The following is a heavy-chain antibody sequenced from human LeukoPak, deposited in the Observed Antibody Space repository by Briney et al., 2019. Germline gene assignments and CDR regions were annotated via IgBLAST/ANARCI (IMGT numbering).Heavy chain of an antibody. CDR3: AKSEVVAATLIDY. J-gene: IGHJ4*02. V-gene: IGHV3-23*01. CDR2: ISGSGGST. D-gene: IGHD2-15*01. CDR1: GFTFSSYA. Sequence: PGGSLRLSCAASGFTFSSYAMSWVRQAPGKGLEWVSAISGSGGSTYYADSVKGRFTIPRDNSENTLYLQMNSLRAEDTAVYYCAKSEVVAATLIDYWGQGTLVTVSS.